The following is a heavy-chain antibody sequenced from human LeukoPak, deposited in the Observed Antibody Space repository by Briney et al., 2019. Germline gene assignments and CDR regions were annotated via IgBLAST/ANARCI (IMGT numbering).Heavy chain of an antibody. CDR2: ISGSGGST. V-gene: IGHV3-23*01. CDR3: ARDPPSRGTRYFDY. J-gene: IGHJ4*02. CDR1: GFTFTSYA. D-gene: IGHD3-16*01. Sequence: PGGSLRLSCAASGFTFTSYAMSWVRQAPGKGLEWVSTISGSGGSTYYADSVKGRFTISRDNSKNTLYLQMNSLRAEDTAVYYCARDPPSRGTRYFDYWGQGILVTVSS.